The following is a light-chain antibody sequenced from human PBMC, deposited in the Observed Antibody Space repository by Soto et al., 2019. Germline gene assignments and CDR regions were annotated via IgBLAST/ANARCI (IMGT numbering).Light chain of an antibody. V-gene: IGKV1-9*01. CDR3: QQFNAYPLT. CDR2: GSS. J-gene: IGKJ4*01. CDR1: QGTSDY. Sequence: DIQFTQSPYFLSASVGDRVTISFRASQGTSDYLARYQQKQGKPPKLLIDGSSTLQSGVPSRFSGSASRTEFTLTISSLQPEDFATYFCQQFNAYPLTFGGGTKLEIK.